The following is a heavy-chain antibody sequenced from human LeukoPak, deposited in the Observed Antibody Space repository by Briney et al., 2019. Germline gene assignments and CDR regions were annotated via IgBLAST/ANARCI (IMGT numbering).Heavy chain of an antibody. CDR2: IYYSGST. Sequence: SQTLSLTCTVSGGSIYSGAYSWSWIRQHPGKGLEWIGYIYYSGSTYYNPSLDRVTISVDTSKNQFSLKLNSVTAADTAVYYCARRSIAVAGTFDYWDQGTLVTVSS. J-gene: IGHJ4*02. D-gene: IGHD6-19*01. V-gene: IGHV4-31*03. CDR1: GGSIYSGAYS. CDR3: ARRSIAVAGTFDY.